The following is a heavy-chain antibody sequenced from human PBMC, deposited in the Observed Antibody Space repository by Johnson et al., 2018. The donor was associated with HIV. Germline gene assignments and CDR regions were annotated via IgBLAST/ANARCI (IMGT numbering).Heavy chain of an antibody. CDR2: ISYDWSNK. D-gene: IGHD2-8*02. CDR1: GFTFSSYT. Sequence: VQLVESGGGVVQPGRSLRLSCAASGFTFSSYTMHWVRQAPGKGLEWVAVISYDWSNKYYADSVKGRFTISRDNSKNTLYLQMNSLRAEDTAVYYCAREGGVHCTGGVCYRSTDAFDFWGQGTMVTVSS. J-gene: IGHJ3*01. V-gene: IGHV3-30*04. CDR3: AREGGVHCTGGVCYRSTDAFDF.